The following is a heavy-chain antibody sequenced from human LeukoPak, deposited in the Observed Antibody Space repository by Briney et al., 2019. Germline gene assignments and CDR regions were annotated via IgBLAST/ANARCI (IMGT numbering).Heavy chain of an antibody. J-gene: IGHJ4*02. CDR3: AKDLMSIHSSGCHYSGDLDY. D-gene: IGHD3-22*01. CDR2: ISGSGGST. V-gene: IGHV3-23*01. Sequence: GGSLRLSCADSGFTFSSYAMSWVRQAPGKGLEWVSAISGSGGSTYYADSVKGRFTISRDNSKNTLYLQMNSLRAEDTAVYYCAKDLMSIHSSGCHYSGDLDYWGQGTLVTVSS. CDR1: GFTFSSYA.